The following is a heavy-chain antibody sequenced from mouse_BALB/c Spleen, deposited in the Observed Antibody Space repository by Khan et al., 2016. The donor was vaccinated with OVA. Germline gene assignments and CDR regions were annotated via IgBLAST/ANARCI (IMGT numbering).Heavy chain of an antibody. CDR3: ARGSGNSRFAY. D-gene: IGHD1-3*01. J-gene: IGHJ3*01. CDR1: DYTFTDFA. Sequence: QVQLQQSGAELVRPGVSVKLSCKGSDYTFTDFAMHWVKQSHAKSLEWIGVISTYYGDATYNQKFKGKATMTVDKSSSTAYMELARLTSDDSAIYYCARGSGNSRFAYWGQGTLVTVSA. V-gene: IGHV1S137*01. CDR2: ISTYYGDA.